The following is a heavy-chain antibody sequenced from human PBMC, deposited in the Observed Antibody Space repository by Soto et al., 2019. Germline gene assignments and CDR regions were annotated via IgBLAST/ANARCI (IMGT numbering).Heavy chain of an antibody. Sequence: QVQLQESGPGLVKPSGTLSLTCAVSSGSISSSNWWSWVRQPPGKGLEWIGEIYHSGSTNYNPSLKSRVPISVDKSKNQFSLKLSSVTAADTAVYYCAREVDYGTGGLNWYFDLWGRGTLVTVSS. D-gene: IGHD4-17*01. CDR1: SGSISSSNW. CDR3: AREVDYGTGGLNWYFDL. CDR2: IYHSGST. J-gene: IGHJ2*01. V-gene: IGHV4-4*02.